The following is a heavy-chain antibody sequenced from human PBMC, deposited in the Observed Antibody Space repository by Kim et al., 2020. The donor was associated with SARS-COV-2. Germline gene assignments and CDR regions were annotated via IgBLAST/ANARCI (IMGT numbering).Heavy chain of an antibody. CDR2: ISGNNGNT. Sequence: APVKVSCKASGYTFTSYGISWVRQAPGQGLEWMGWISGNNGNTKYAQKFQGRVTMTTDTSTSTAYMELRSLRSDDTAVFYCARDFYGLGSSDWYDVFDYWGQGTLVTVSS. V-gene: IGHV1-18*01. J-gene: IGHJ4*02. CDR1: GYTFTSYG. D-gene: IGHD6-19*01. CDR3: ARDFYGLGSSDWYDVFDY.